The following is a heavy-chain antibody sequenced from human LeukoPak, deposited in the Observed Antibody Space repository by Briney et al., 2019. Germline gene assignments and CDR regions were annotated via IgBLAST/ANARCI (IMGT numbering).Heavy chain of an antibody. CDR2: ISPDGSNK. J-gene: IGHJ4*02. D-gene: IGHD3-10*01. V-gene: IGHV3-30-3*01. CDR1: GFTFSTYA. Sequence: PGASLRLSCAASGFTFSTYAMHWVRRGPGKGLEWAAVISPDGSNKYYADSVKGRFTISRDNSKNTLYLQMSSLSAEDTAVYDCARTTTPHYYGSGSHALGYWGQGTLVTVPS. CDR3: ARTTTPHYYGSGSHALGY.